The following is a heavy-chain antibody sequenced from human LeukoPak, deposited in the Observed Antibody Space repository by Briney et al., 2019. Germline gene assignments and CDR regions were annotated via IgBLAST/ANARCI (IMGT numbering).Heavy chain of an antibody. Sequence: GGSLRLSCAASGFTFSSYWMAWVRQAPGKGLEWVANIRQDGGEIYYVDSVKGRFILSRDNAKNSLYLEMNSLRDEDTAVYYCARNKIVGATNFDSWGQGTLVTVSS. V-gene: IGHV3-7*01. CDR1: GFTFSSYW. CDR3: ARNKIVGATNFDS. D-gene: IGHD1-26*01. CDR2: IRQDGGEI. J-gene: IGHJ4*02.